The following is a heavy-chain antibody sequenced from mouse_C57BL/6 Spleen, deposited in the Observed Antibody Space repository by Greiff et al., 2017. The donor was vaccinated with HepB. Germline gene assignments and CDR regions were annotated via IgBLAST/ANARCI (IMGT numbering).Heavy chain of an antibody. Sequence: EVKLMESGGGLVQPGGSLSLSCAASGFTFTDYYMSWVRQPPGKALEWLGFIRNKANGYTTEYSASVKGRFTISRDNSQSILYLQMNALRAEDSATYYCARYPYYYGSSYGDYAMDYWGQGTSVTVSS. CDR1: GFTFTDYY. CDR3: ARYPYYYGSSYGDYAMDY. CDR2: IRNKANGYTT. V-gene: IGHV7-3*01. D-gene: IGHD1-1*01. J-gene: IGHJ4*01.